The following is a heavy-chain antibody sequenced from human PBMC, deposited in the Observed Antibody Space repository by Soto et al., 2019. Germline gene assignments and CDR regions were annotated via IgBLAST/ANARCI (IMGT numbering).Heavy chain of an antibody. Sequence: QVQLVQSGAEVKKPGSSVKVSCKASGGTFSTYAISWVRQAPGQGLEWMGRIIPVFGTANYAQKLQGRVTITAEESTSTVHMELGSLRSEDTAVYYCARGDYYDNSPPDYWGQGTLVTVSS. D-gene: IGHD3-22*01. J-gene: IGHJ4*02. CDR3: ARGDYYDNSPPDY. CDR1: GGTFSTYA. CDR2: IIPVFGTA. V-gene: IGHV1-69*12.